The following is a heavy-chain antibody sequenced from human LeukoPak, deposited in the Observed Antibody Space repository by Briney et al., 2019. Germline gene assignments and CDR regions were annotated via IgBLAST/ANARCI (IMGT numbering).Heavy chain of an antibody. Sequence: ASVNVSCKASGGTFSSYAISWVRQAPGQGLEWMGGIIPIFGTANYAQKFQGRVTITTDESTSTAYMELSSLRSEDTAVYYCARVRRDGYKPDAFDIWGQGTMVTVSS. CDR3: ARVRRDGYKPDAFDI. V-gene: IGHV1-69*05. CDR2: IIPIFGTA. J-gene: IGHJ3*02. D-gene: IGHD5-24*01. CDR1: GGTFSSYA.